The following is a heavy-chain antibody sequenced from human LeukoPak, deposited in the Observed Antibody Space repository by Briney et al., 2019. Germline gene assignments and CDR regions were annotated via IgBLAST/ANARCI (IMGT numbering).Heavy chain of an antibody. V-gene: IGHV3-21*01. CDR1: GFTFSSYS. D-gene: IGHD6-13*01. CDR2: ISSSSSYI. J-gene: IGHJ4*02. CDR3: ASLPRSSPPL. Sequence: GGSLRLSCAASGFTFSSYSMNWVRQAPGKGLEWVSSISSSSSYIYYADSVKGRFTISRDNAKNSLYLQMNSLRAEDTAVYYCASLPRSSPPLWGQGTLVTVSS.